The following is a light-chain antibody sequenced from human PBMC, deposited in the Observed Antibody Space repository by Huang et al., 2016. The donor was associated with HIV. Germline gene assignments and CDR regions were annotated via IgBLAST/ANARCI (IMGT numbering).Light chain of an antibody. CDR3: QQYNTWPPWT. J-gene: IGKJ1*01. Sequence: EIVMTQSPATLSVSPGERATLSCRASQSVSSNLAWYQQNPGQAPRLLIYGASTRATGIPARFSGSGSGTEVTLTISSLQSGDFAVYYCQQYNTWPPWTFGQGTEVEIK. CDR2: GAS. CDR1: QSVSSN. V-gene: IGKV3-15*01.